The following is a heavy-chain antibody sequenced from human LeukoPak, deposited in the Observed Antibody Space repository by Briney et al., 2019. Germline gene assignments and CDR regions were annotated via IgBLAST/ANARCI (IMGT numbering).Heavy chain of an antibody. CDR3: ARGVTQFTMMRLAEDY. J-gene: IGHJ4*02. V-gene: IGHV1-8*01. D-gene: IGHD3-22*01. Sequence: ASVKVSCKASGYTFTSYDINWVRQATGQGLEWMGWMNPNSGNTGYAQKFQGRVTMTRNTSISTAYMELSSLRSEDTAVYYCARGVTQFTMMRLAEDYWGQGTLVTVSS. CDR2: MNPNSGNT. CDR1: GYTFTSYD.